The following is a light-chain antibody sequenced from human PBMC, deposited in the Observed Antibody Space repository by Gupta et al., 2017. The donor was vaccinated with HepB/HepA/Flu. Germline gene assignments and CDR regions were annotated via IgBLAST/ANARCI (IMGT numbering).Light chain of an antibody. Sequence: DIQMTQSPSSLSASVGDRDTITCRASQSISSYLNWYQQKPGKAPKLLIYAASSLQSGVPSRFSGSGSGTDFTLTISSLQPEDFATYYCQQSDSTPWTFGQGTKVEIK. CDR3: QQSDSTPWT. CDR1: QSISSY. CDR2: AAS. V-gene: IGKV1-39*01. J-gene: IGKJ1*01.